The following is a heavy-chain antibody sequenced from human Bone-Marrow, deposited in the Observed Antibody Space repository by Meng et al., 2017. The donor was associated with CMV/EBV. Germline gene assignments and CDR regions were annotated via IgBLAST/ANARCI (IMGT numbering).Heavy chain of an antibody. CDR1: GFTFSSYA. CDR2: MSYDGSNK. J-gene: IGHJ6*02. V-gene: IGHV3-30*04. CDR3: ARWDYYYYGMDV. Sequence: GGPLRLSCAASGFTFSSYAMHWVRQAPGKGLEWVAVMSYDGSNKYYADSVKGRFTISRDNSKNTLYMQMNSLRAEDTAVYYCARWDYYYYGMDVWGQGTTVTVSS.